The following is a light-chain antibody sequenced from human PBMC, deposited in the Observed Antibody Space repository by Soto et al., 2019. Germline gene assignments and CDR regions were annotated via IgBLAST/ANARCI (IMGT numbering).Light chain of an antibody. Sequence: EIVLTQSPDTLSLSPGERATLPCRASQSIDSTHLVWYQQKPGQAPSLLIFGASSRATGIPDRFSGSGSGTEFTLTISSLQPEDFATYYCQQHGQWPITFGQGTRLEIK. CDR3: QQHGQWPIT. J-gene: IGKJ5*01. CDR2: GAS. CDR1: QSIDSTH. V-gene: IGKV3-20*01.